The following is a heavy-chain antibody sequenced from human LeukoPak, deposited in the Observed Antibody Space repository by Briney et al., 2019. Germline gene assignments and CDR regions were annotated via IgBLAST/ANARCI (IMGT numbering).Heavy chain of an antibody. CDR3: ARSAAYSYIENFDY. CDR2: TSGSGGSS. Sequence: GGSLRLSCAASGFTFNNYAMNWVRQAPGKGLEWVAGTSGSGGSSFYADAVKGRFSISRDNSKVTLYLQMNSLRVEDTAVYYCARSAAYSYIENFDYWGQEPWSPSPQ. CDR1: GFTFNNYA. D-gene: IGHD3-16*02. J-gene: IGHJ4*01. V-gene: IGHV3-23*01.